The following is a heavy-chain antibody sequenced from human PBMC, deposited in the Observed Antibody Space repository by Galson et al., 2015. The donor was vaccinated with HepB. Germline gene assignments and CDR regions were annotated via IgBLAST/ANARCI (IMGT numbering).Heavy chain of an antibody. CDR3: AREGPQQDFDY. CDR2: ISTSGDSM. CDR1: GFTFNTYN. Sequence: SLRLSCAASGFTFNTYNMNWVRQAPGKGLEWVSSISTSGDSMYYVDSVRGRFTISRDNAKNSLYLQMNSLRAEDTALYYCAREGPQQDFDYWGQGTLVTVSS. V-gene: IGHV3-21*01. J-gene: IGHJ4*02. D-gene: IGHD6-13*01.